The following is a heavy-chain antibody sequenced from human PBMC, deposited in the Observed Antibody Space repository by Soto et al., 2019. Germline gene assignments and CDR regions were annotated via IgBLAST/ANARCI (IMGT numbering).Heavy chain of an antibody. CDR1: GYTFTGYY. CDR3: ERVNYDFWLGY. V-gene: IGHV1-2*04. CDR2: INPNSGGT. D-gene: IGHD3-3*01. Sequence: ASVKVSCKASGYTFTGYYMHWVRQAPGQGLEWMGWINPNSGGTNYAQKFQGWVTMTRDTSISTAYMELSRLRSDDTDVYDCERVNYDFWLGYWGQRNLVPVSS. J-gene: IGHJ4*02.